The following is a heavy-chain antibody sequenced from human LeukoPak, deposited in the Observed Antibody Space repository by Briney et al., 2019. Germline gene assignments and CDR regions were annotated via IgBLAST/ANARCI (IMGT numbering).Heavy chain of an antibody. J-gene: IGHJ4*02. CDR1: GLTFDDYG. V-gene: IGHV3-20*03. D-gene: IGHD6-13*01. Sequence: GGSLRLSSAVSGLTFDDYGMSWARQAPGKGLEWVSGINWDGESTGYGDSVQGRFIISRDNAENALYLQMNGLRAEDTAVYYCARDLTASWYSLAYWGRGTPVTVSS. CDR2: INWDGEST. CDR3: ARDLTASWYSLAY.